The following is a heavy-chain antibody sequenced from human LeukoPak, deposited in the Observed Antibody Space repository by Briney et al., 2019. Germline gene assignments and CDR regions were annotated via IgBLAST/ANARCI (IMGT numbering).Heavy chain of an antibody. CDR2: IEKDGSEI. CDR1: GFTFSNYW. D-gene: IGHD6-19*01. J-gene: IGHJ4*02. Sequence: GRSLRLSCAASGFTFSNYWMNWVRQAPGKGMEWVAIIEKDGSEILYVDSVKGRFTISRDNAKNSLYLQMNSLRAEDTAVYYCAAGAGWLIDWWGQGTLVTVSS. CDR3: AAGAGWLIDW. V-gene: IGHV3-7*01.